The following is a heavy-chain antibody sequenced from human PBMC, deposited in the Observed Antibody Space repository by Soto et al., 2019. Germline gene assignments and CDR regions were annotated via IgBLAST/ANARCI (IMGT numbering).Heavy chain of an antibody. CDR2: IYYTGNT. V-gene: IGHV4-39*01. J-gene: IGHJ3*02. CDR3: ARPREPYGYGHDAFDI. D-gene: IGHD5-18*01. CDR1: RGSISSSSYY. Sequence: SETLSHTCTVSRGSISSSSYYWGWIRQPPGKGLEWIGNIYYTGNTYYNPSLKSRVTMSVDSSKNQFSLKLSSVTAADTAMYYCARPREPYGYGHDAFDIWGQGTMVTVSS.